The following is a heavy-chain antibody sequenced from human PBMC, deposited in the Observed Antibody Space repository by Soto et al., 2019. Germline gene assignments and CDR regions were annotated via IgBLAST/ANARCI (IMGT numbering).Heavy chain of an antibody. J-gene: IGHJ6*01. CDR2: ISPGNGDT. D-gene: IGHD2-21*01. CDR1: GYTFSSNA. V-gene: IGHV1-3*01. Sequence: ASVKVSCKASGYTFSSNAMHWVRQAPGQRLEWMGWISPGNGDTKYSPKFQGRVTITRDTSASTAYMELSSLTSEDTAVYYCAKWGGVVSATYYNYGLEVWGQATPCSVSS. CDR3: AKWGGVVSATYYNYGLEV.